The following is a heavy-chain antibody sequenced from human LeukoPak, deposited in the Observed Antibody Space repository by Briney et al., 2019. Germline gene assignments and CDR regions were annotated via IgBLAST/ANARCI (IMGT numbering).Heavy chain of an antibody. Sequence: GGSLRLSCAASGLTFSSHWMHWVRQAPGKGLVWVSRITNDGSSTTYADSVKGRFTISRDNAKNSLYLQMNSLRAEDTAVYYCARGELRHDAFDIWGQGTMVTVSS. CDR2: ITNDGSST. CDR3: ARGELRHDAFDI. V-gene: IGHV3-74*01. CDR1: GLTFSSHW. D-gene: IGHD1-26*01. J-gene: IGHJ3*02.